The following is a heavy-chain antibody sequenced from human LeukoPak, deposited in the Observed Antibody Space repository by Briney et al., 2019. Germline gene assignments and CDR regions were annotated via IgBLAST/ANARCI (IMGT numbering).Heavy chain of an antibody. CDR3: ARDQDYDFWSGSQAGHAFDI. J-gene: IGHJ3*02. D-gene: IGHD3-3*01. CDR1: GGSISSGDYY. V-gene: IGHV4-30-4*08. Sequence: SETLSLTCTVSGGSISSGDYYWSWIRQPPGKGLEWIGYIYYSVSIYYNPSLKSRVTISVDTSKHQFSLKLSSVTAADTAVYYCARDQDYDFWSGSQAGHAFDIWGQGTMVTVSS. CDR2: IYYSVSI.